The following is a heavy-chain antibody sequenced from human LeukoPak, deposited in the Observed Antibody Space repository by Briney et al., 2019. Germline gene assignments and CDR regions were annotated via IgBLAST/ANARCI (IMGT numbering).Heavy chain of an antibody. J-gene: IGHJ5*02. Sequence: SEALSLTCTVSGGSISSYYLSWIRQPPGKGLGWIGRIYTSGSTNYNPSLKARGTMSVNTAKNQFSLNVSSVAASAPATFFCARVILDDYSHYLNWFEPRGKRIMVT. CDR1: GGSISSYY. CDR3: ARVILDDYSHYLNWFEP. D-gene: IGHD4-11*01. V-gene: IGHV4-4*07. CDR2: IYTSGST.